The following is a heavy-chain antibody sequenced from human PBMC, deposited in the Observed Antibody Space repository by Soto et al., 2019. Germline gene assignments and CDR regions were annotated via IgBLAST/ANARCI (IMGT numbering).Heavy chain of an antibody. D-gene: IGHD3-16*01. CDR3: ARDSPGGFNWFDP. Sequence: PGGSLRLSCVASGFPFSDYYMTWIRQAPGKGLEWVSYISSSGSALQYADSVKGRFTISRDNARNSVFLQMNSLRVEDTAMYYCARDSPGGFNWFDPWGQGTLVTVSS. V-gene: IGHV3-11*01. CDR1: GFPFSDYY. CDR2: ISSSGSAL. J-gene: IGHJ5*02.